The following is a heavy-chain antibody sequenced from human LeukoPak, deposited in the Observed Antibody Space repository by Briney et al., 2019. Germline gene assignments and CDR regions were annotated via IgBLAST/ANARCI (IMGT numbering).Heavy chain of an antibody. CDR1: GFTFSRYW. D-gene: IGHD6-19*01. CDR2: INSDGSST. Sequence: GGSLRLSCAASGFTFSRYWMHWVRQAPGKGLVWVSRINSDGSSTSYADSVKGRFTISRDNAKNTLYLQMNSLRAEDAAVYYCARVPITLAGTKDAKYFQHWGQGTLVTVSS. J-gene: IGHJ1*01. CDR3: ARVPITLAGTKDAKYFQH. V-gene: IGHV3-74*01.